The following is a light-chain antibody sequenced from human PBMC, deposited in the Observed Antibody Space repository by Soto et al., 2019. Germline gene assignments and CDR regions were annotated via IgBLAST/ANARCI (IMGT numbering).Light chain of an antibody. Sequence: AIQLTQSPSSLSASVGDRVAITCRASQGISSALAWYQQKPGKAPKLLIYDASSLESGVPSRFSGSGSGTDFTLTISSLQPEDFATYYCQQFNSYPITFGQGTRLEIK. V-gene: IGKV1-13*02. CDR2: DAS. J-gene: IGKJ5*01. CDR3: QQFNSYPIT. CDR1: QGISSA.